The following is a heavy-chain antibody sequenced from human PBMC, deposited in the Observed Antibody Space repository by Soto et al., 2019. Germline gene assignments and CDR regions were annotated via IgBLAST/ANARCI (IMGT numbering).Heavy chain of an antibody. CDR1: GFTFTSSA. J-gene: IGHJ3*02. CDR3: ATLLEEVKDAQDALDI. D-gene: IGHD3-10*01. Sequence: SVKVSCKASGFTFTSSAMQWVRQARGLRLEWIGWIVVGSGNTNYAQKFQERVTITRDMSTSTAYMELSSLRSEDTAVYYCATLLEEVKDAQDALDIWGQGTLVTVSS. V-gene: IGHV1-58*02. CDR2: IVVGSGNT.